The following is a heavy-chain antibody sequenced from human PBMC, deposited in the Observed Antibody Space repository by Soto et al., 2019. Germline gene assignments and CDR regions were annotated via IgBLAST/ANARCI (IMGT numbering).Heavy chain of an antibody. J-gene: IGHJ5*02. D-gene: IGHD3-3*01. CDR3: AARGPIRFLEWLLYT. CDR1: GFTFSSYS. Sequence: EVQLVGSGGGLVQPGGSLRLSCAASGFTFSSYSMNWVRQAPGKGLEWVSYISSSSSTIYYADSVKGRFTISRDNAKNSLYLQMNSLRDEDTAVYYCAARGPIRFLEWLLYTWGQGTLVTVSS. V-gene: IGHV3-48*02. CDR2: ISSSSSTI.